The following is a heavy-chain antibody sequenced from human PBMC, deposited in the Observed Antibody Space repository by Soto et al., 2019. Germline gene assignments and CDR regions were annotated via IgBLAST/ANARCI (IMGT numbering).Heavy chain of an antibody. CDR3: ARHPSDFWFDP. CDR2: IYYSGST. J-gene: IGHJ5*02. Sequence: QLQLQESGPGLVKPSETLSLTCTVSGGSISSGSYFWGWIRQPPGKGLEWIGSIYYSGSTYYNPSPQKRVTVSVDATKNQYSLKLSSVTAADTAVYYCARHPSDFWFDPWGQGTLVTVSS. CDR1: GGSISSGSYF. V-gene: IGHV4-39*01. D-gene: IGHD2-21*02.